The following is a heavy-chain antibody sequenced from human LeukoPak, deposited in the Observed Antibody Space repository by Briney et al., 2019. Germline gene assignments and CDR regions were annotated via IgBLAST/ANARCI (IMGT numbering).Heavy chain of an antibody. CDR3: ARHSTGGQYWYFDL. V-gene: IGHV4-59*08. Sequence: PSETLSLTCTVSGGSFSSHYWSWIRQLPGKGLEWIAYIYYSGSTNYNPSLKSRVTISVDTSKSQFSLRLSSVTAADTAVYYCARHSTGGQYWYFDLWGRGTLVTVSS. D-gene: IGHD3-16*01. J-gene: IGHJ2*01. CDR1: GGSFSSHY. CDR2: IYYSGST.